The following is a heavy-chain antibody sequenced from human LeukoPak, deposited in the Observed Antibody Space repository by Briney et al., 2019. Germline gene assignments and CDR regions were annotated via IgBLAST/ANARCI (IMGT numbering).Heavy chain of an antibody. V-gene: IGHV1-18*01. CDR1: GYTFSSYG. J-gene: IGHJ3*02. D-gene: IGHD3-22*01. CDR3: ARGRSITMIVVVPHAFDI. Sequence: ASVKVSCKASGYTFSSYGISWVRQAPGQGLEWMGWISAYNGNTNYAQKLQGRVTMTTDTSTSTAYMELRSLRSDDTAVYYCARGRSITMIVVVPHAFDIWGQGTMVTVSS. CDR2: ISAYNGNT.